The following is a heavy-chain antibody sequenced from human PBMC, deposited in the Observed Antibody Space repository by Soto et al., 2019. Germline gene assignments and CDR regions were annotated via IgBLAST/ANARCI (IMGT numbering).Heavy chain of an antibody. Sequence: ASVKVSCKASGYTFTSYGISWVRQAPGQGLEWMGWISAYNGNTNYAQKLQGRVTMTTDTSTSTAYMELRSLRSDDTAVYYCARVPVNIVVVPAAMGFRFDPWGQGTLVTVSS. J-gene: IGHJ5*02. CDR3: ARVPVNIVVVPAAMGFRFDP. CDR2: ISAYNGNT. V-gene: IGHV1-18*01. D-gene: IGHD2-2*01. CDR1: GYTFTSYG.